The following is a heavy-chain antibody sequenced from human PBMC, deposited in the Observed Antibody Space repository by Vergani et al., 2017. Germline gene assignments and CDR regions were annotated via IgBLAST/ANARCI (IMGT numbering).Heavy chain of an antibody. Sequence: QVQLVESGGGVVQPGRSLRLSCAASGFTFSSYAMHWVRQAPGKGLEWVAVISYDGSNKYYADSVKGRFTISRDNSKKTLYLQMNSLRAEDTAVYYCARDPGSYCGGDCYRGEYFDYWGQGTLVTVSS. J-gene: IGHJ4*02. CDR3: ARDPGSYCGGDCYRGEYFDY. CDR2: ISYDGSNK. CDR1: GFTFSSYA. V-gene: IGHV3-30-3*01. D-gene: IGHD2-21*02.